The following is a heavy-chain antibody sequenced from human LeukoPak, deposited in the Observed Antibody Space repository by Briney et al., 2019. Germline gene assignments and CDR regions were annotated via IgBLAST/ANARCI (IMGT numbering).Heavy chain of an antibody. CDR1: GFTFSRYT. CDR3: ARDVRFLESHYYMDV. V-gene: IGHV3-21*01. J-gene: IGHJ6*03. D-gene: IGHD3-3*01. Sequence: GGSLRLSCAASGFTFSRYTMNWVRQAPGKGLEWVSSISSSSSYIYYADSVKGRFTISRDNAKNSLYLQMNSLRAEDTAVYYCARDVRFLESHYYMDVWGKGTTVTVSS. CDR2: ISSSSSYI.